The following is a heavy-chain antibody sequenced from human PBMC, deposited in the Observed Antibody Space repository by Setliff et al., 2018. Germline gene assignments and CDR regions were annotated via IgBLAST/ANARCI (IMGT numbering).Heavy chain of an antibody. Sequence: PSETLSLTCAVYGGSFSGYYWSWIRQPPGKGLEWIGEINHSGSTNYNPSLKSRVTISVDTSKNQFSPKLSSVTAADTAVYYCARSQSGSYFYYYYYGMDVWGQGTTVTVSS. V-gene: IGHV4-34*01. D-gene: IGHD1-26*01. CDR3: ARSQSGSYFYYYYYGMDV. J-gene: IGHJ6*02. CDR2: INHSGST. CDR1: GGSFSGYY.